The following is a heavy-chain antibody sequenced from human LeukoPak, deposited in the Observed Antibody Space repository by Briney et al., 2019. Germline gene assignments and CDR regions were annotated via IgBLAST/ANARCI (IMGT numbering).Heavy chain of an antibody. J-gene: IGHJ6*02. CDR3: ARDLKVGYGTGFYYFYGLDV. CDR2: VNPSGVST. Sequence: ASVKVSCKASGYTFTSDYLHWVRQAPGHGLEWMGTVNPSGVSTTYAQKFQGRVTMTRDTSTSTVYMELSSLRSEDTAVYYCARDLKVGYGTGFYYFYGLDVWGQGTTVTVSS. D-gene: IGHD4-17*01. CDR1: GYTFTSDY. V-gene: IGHV1-46*01.